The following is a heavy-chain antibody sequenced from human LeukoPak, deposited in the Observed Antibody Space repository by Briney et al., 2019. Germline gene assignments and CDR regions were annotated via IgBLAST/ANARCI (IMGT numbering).Heavy chain of an antibody. CDR2: IRYDGSNK. V-gene: IGHV3-30*02. CDR1: GFTFSSYG. J-gene: IGHJ4*02. Sequence: TGGSLRLSCAASGFTFSSYGMHWVRQAPGKGLEWVAFIRYDGSNKYYADSVKGRFTISRDNSKNTLYLQMNSLRAEDAAVYYCAKDLQLSFDYWGQGTLVTVSS. CDR3: AKDLQLSFDY. D-gene: IGHD5-18*01.